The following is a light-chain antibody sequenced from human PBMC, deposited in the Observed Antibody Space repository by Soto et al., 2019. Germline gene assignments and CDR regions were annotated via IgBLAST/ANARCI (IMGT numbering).Light chain of an antibody. CDR2: GAS. Sequence: EIVLTQSPATLSLSPGERATLSCRASQSVSSYLAWYQQKPGQAPRLLIYGASTRATDMPGTFSGRGSGTEFTLTISSLRSEDFAVYYCQQYKNWPRTFGRGTKVDIK. V-gene: IGKV3-15*01. CDR3: QQYKNWPRT. CDR1: QSVSSY. J-gene: IGKJ4*02.